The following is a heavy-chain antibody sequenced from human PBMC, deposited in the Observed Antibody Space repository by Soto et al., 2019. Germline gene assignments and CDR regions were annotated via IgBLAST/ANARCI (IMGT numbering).Heavy chain of an antibody. CDR3: ARDLYYYDSSGNFDY. J-gene: IGHJ4*02. CDR2: IIPIFGTA. V-gene: IGHV1-69*06. CDR1: GGTFSSYA. D-gene: IGHD3-22*01. Sequence: SVKVSCKASGGTFSSYAISWVRQAPGQGLEWMGGIIPIFGTANYAQKFQGRVTITADKSTSTAYMELSSLRSEDTAVYYCARDLYYYDSSGNFDYWGQGTLVTVSS.